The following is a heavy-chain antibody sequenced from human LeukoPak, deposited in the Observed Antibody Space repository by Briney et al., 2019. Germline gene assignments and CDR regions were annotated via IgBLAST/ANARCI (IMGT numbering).Heavy chain of an antibody. CDR2: INSNGDST. J-gene: IGHJ4*02. CDR1: GFTCSIFT. D-gene: IGHD3-22*01. Sequence: PGGSLRLSCEASGFTCSIFTMSWVRQAPGKGLEWISTINSNGDSTYYADSVKGRFTISRDNSKNTVFLQMNSLSAEDTAVYYCAKDGLCPDVCPTKIVVSGYFDSWGQGIPVTVSS. V-gene: IGHV3-23*01. CDR3: AKDGLCPDVCPTKIVVSGYFDS.